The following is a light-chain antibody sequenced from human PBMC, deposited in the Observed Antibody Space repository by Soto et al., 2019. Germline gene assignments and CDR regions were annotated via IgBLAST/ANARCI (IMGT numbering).Light chain of an antibody. Sequence: IQLTQSPSSLSASVGDRVTITCRASQGISSFLAWYQQKPGKAPKLLIYGASTLQSGVPSRFSGSGSGTDFTLTXGSLQPEDFATYYCQQLNSFPIPFGPGTKVDIK. CDR1: QGISSF. V-gene: IGKV1-9*01. J-gene: IGKJ3*01. CDR2: GAS. CDR3: QQLNSFPIP.